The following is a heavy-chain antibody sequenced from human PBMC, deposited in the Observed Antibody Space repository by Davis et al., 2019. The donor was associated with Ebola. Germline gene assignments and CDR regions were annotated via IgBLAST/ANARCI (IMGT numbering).Heavy chain of an antibody. D-gene: IGHD3-3*01. J-gene: IGHJ4*02. V-gene: IGHV1-18*01. CDR1: GYTFTSYG. CDR2: ISAYNGNT. CDR3: ARDWYYDFWSGYYQTFDY. Sequence: ASVKVSCKASGYTFTSYGISWVRQAPGQGLEWMGWISAYNGNTNYAQKLQGRVTMTTDTSTSTAYMELRSLRSDDTAVYYCARDWYYDFWSGYYQTFDYWGQGTLVTVSS.